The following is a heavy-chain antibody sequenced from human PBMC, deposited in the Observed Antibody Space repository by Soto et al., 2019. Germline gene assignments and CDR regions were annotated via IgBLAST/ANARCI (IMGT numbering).Heavy chain of an antibody. V-gene: IGHV4-4*02. J-gene: IGHJ4*02. CDR2: LYHSGST. D-gene: IGHD1-20*01. CDR3: ARFNWKLAHIDY. CDR1: GGSISSSNW. Sequence: QVQLQESGPGLVKPSGTLSLTCAVSGGSISSSNWWSWVRQPPGKGLEWIGELYHSGSTNYNPSLKSRVTISVDKTKNQFCRKLSSVTAADTAVYYCARFNWKLAHIDYWGQGTLVTVSS.